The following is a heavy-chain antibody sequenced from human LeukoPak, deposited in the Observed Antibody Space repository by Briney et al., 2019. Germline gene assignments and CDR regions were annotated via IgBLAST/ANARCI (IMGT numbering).Heavy chain of an antibody. V-gene: IGHV3-15*01. Sequence: GGSLRLSCAASGFSFITYNMNWVRQAPGKGLEWVGRIKRKSDGGTTDYAAPVKGRFTISRDDSKNTLYLQMNSLKSEDTAVYYCTTELDVRPNHYWGQGTLVTVSS. D-gene: IGHD1-14*01. J-gene: IGHJ4*02. CDR2: IKRKSDGGTT. CDR3: TTELDVRPNHY. CDR1: GFSFITYN.